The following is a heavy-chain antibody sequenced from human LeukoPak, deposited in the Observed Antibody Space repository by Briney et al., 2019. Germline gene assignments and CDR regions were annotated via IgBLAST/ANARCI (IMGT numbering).Heavy chain of an antibody. J-gene: IGHJ5*02. D-gene: IGHD3-16*02. CDR3: ARDIPRNRWFDP. CDR1: GGTFSSYA. V-gene: IGHV1-69*13. CDR2: IIPIFGTA. Sequence: SVKVSCKASGGTFSSYAISWVRQAPGQGLEWMGGIIPIFGTANYAQKFQGRVTITADESTSTAYMELSSLRSEDTAVYYCARDIPRNRWFDPWGQGTLVTVSS.